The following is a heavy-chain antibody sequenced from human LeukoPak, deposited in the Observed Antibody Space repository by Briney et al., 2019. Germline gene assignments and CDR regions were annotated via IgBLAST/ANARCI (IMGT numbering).Heavy chain of an antibody. D-gene: IGHD5-18*01. CDR3: AGDAVDTANAV. CDR1: GFTFTTYW. V-gene: IGHV3-74*01. J-gene: IGHJ6*02. CDR2: INSDGSIT. Sequence: GGSLRLSCAASGFTFTTYWMHWVRQAPGKGLVWVSHINSDGSITSYADSVKGRFTISRDNAKNTLYLQMNSLRAEDTAVYYCAGDAVDTANAVWGQGTTVTVSS.